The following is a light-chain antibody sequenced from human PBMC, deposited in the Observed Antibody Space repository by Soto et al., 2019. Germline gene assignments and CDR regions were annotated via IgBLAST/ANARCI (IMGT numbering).Light chain of an antibody. V-gene: IGKV3-20*01. CDR2: GAS. J-gene: IGKJ1*01. CDR1: QSVSSNY. Sequence: ETVLTQSPGTLSLSPGERATLSCRASQSVSSNYLAWYQQKPGQAPRLLIYGASSRATGIPDRFSGSGSGTDFTLTISRLEPKDFAVYYCQQYGSSPPSWTFGQGTKVEIK. CDR3: QQYGSSPPSWT.